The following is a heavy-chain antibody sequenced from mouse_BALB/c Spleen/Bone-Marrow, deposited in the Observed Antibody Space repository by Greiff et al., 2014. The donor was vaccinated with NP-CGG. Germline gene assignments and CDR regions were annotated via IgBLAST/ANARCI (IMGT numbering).Heavy chain of an antibody. J-gene: IGHJ4*01. Sequence: EVQGVESGGALVQPGGSRKLSCAASGFTFSDYGMAWVRQAPGKGPEWVAFISNLAYSIYYTDTGTGRFTISRENAKNTLYLEMSSLRSEDTAMYYCARETTRGAMDYWGQGTSVTVSS. CDR3: ARETTRGAMDY. D-gene: IGHD2-1*01. V-gene: IGHV5-15*02. CDR2: ISNLAYSI. CDR1: GFTFSDYG.